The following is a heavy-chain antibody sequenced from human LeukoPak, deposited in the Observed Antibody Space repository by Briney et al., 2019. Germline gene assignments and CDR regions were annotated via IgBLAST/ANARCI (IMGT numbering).Heavy chain of an antibody. CDR2: ISYDGSNK. Sequence: PGRSLRLSCAASGFTFSSYGMHWVRQAPGKGLEWVAVISYDGSNKYYADSVKGRFTISRDNSKNTLYLQMNRLRAEDTAVYYCAKSIGSCGGGFDYWGQGTLVTVSS. CDR1: GFTFSSYG. V-gene: IGHV3-30*18. D-gene: IGHD1-26*01. CDR3: AKSIGSCGGGFDY. J-gene: IGHJ4*02.